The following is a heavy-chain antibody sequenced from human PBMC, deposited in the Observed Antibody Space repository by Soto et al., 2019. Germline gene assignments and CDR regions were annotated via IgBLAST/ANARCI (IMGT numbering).Heavy chain of an antibody. J-gene: IGHJ4*02. CDR3: AREYDSSGYYPDY. Sequence: QVQLVQSGAEVKKPGSSVKVSCKASGGTFSSYTISWVRQAPGQGLEWMGRIIPILGIANYAQKFQGRVTITADKSTSTAYVELSSLRSEDTAVYYCAREYDSSGYYPDYWGQGTLVTVSS. CDR1: GGTFSSYT. D-gene: IGHD3-22*01. V-gene: IGHV1-69*02. CDR2: IIPILGIA.